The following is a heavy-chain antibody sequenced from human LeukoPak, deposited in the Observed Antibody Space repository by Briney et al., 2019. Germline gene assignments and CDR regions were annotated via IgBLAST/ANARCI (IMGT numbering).Heavy chain of an antibody. CDR3: ARRTAMVTYYDY. V-gene: IGHV5-51*01. D-gene: IGHD5-18*01. J-gene: IGHJ4*02. CDR1: GYSFTSYW. CDR2: IYPGDSDT. Sequence: GESLKISCKGSGYSFTSYWIGWVREMPGKGLECVGIIYPGDSDTRYSPSFQGQVTISADKSISTAYLQWSSLKASDTAMYYCARRTAMVTYYDYWGQGTLVTVSS.